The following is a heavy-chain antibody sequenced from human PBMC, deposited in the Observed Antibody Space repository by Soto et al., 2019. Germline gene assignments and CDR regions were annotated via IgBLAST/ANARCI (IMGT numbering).Heavy chain of an antibody. J-gene: IGHJ4*02. D-gene: IGHD3-10*01. CDR3: ARDPYYYGSGSYSY. V-gene: IGHV1-69*13. CDR1: GGTFSSYP. Sequence: ASVKVSCKASGGTFSSYPISWVRQAPGQGLEWMGGIIPIFGTANYAQKFQGRVTITADESTSTAYMELSSLRSEDTAVYYCARDPYYYGSGSYSYWGQGTLVTVSS. CDR2: IIPIFGTA.